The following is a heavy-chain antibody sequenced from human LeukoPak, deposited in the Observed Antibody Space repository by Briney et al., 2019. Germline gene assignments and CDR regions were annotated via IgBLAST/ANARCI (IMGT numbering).Heavy chain of an antibody. CDR2: INPSGGST. J-gene: IGHJ6*03. V-gene: IGHV1-46*01. CDR3: ARVYTNPLYYYYYMDV. CDR1: GHTFTSYY. D-gene: IGHD3-16*01. Sequence: ASVKVSCKASGHTFTSYYMHWVRQAPGQGLEWMGIINPSGGSTSYAQKFQGRVTMTRDTSKNQFSLKLSSVTAADTAVYYCARVYTNPLYYYYYMDVWGKGTTVTVSS.